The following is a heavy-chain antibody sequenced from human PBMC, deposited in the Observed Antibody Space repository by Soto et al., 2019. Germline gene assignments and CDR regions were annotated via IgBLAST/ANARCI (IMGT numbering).Heavy chain of an antibody. V-gene: IGHV1-2*02. CDR3: ARRDYGTGGYPCPYVDY. Sequence: HEHLVQSGAEVKRPGASLKVSCKASGYSFTCYYIHWVRQAPGQRVQWMGWINPDRGATNYAQNMQGRVTLTSDTSISTASMDLTSLTSDDTAVYYCARRDYGTGGYPCPYVDYWGQGTLVIVSS. J-gene: IGHJ4*02. CDR2: INPDRGAT. CDR1: GYSFTCYY. D-gene: IGHD2-8*02.